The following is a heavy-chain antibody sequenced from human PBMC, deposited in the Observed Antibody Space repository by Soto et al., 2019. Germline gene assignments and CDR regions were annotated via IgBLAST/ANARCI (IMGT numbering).Heavy chain of an antibody. CDR2: INPNGGVT. J-gene: IGHJ6*03. D-gene: IGHD5-12*01. CDR3: ARESGGATATLDYYYFYMDV. V-gene: IGHV1-2*04. Sequence: QVQLVQSGAEVKKPGASVTVSCRSSGATSNNYYKPWVRQAPGQGLEWMGWINPNGGVTKYAQKFQGWVTMTRDTSIRTVYMQLSRLRSDDTAVYYCARESGGATATLDYYYFYMDVWGTGTTVTVSS. CDR1: GATSNNYY.